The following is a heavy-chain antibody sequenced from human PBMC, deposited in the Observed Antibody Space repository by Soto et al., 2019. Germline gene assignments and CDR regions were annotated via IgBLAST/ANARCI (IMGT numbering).Heavy chain of an antibody. CDR3: ARVRRNWNDRNLDY. D-gene: IGHD1-1*01. CDR1: GFTFSNYA. Sequence: PGGSLRLSCAASGFTFSNYAIHWVRQAPGKGLEWVAVVSYDGTDKYYADSVKGRFTISRDNSKDTLYLEMNSLRVEDTAVYYCARVRRNWNDRNLDYWGQGTLVTVSS. CDR2: VSYDGTDK. J-gene: IGHJ4*02. V-gene: IGHV3-30-3*01.